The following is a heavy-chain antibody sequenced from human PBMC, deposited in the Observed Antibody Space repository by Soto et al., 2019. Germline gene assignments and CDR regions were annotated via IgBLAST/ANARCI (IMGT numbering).Heavy chain of an antibody. D-gene: IGHD2-21*02. J-gene: IGHJ4*02. CDR2: ISAYNGNT. Sequence: VASVKVSCKASGYTFTSYGISWVRQAPGQGLEWMGWISAYNGNTNIPQKLQGRVTMTTDTSTSTAYMELRSLRSDDTAVYYCARDIGAYCGGDCYLNYWGQGTLVTVSS. V-gene: IGHV1-18*01. CDR3: ARDIGAYCGGDCYLNY. CDR1: GYTFTSYG.